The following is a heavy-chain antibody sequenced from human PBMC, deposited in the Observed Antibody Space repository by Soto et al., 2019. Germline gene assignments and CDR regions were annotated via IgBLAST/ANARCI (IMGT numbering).Heavy chain of an antibody. CDR3: AHRKLPCTNGVCYTGGYYFDY. V-gene: IGHV2-5*02. J-gene: IGHJ4*02. CDR2: IYWDDDK. D-gene: IGHD2-8*01. Sequence: GSGPTLVNPTQTLTLTCTFSGFSLSTSGVGVGWIRQPPGKALEWLALIYWDDDKRYSPSLKSRLTITKDTSKNQVVLTMTNMDPVDTATYYCAHRKLPCTNGVCYTGGYYFDYWGQGTLVTVSS. CDR1: GFSLSTSGVG.